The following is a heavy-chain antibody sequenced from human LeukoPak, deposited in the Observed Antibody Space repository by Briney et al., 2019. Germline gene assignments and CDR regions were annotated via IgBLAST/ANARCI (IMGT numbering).Heavy chain of an antibody. J-gene: IGHJ4*02. CDR2: IKSDGSST. CDR1: GFTFSSYW. V-gene: IGHV3-74*01. Sequence: GGSLRLSCAASGFTFSSYWMHWVRQAPGKGLVWVSRIKSDGSSTSYADSVKGRFTISRDNAKNTLYLQMNSLRAEDTAVYYCARVGMISYSFDYWGQGTLVTVS. CDR3: ARVGMISYSFDY. D-gene: IGHD2-21*01.